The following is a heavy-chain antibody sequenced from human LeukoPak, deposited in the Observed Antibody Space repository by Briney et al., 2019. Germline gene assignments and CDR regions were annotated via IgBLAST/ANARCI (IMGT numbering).Heavy chain of an antibody. D-gene: IGHD5-18*01. J-gene: IGHJ4*02. V-gene: IGHV4-30-2*01. CDR2: IYHSGST. CDR1: GGSISSGGYS. CDR3: VRTILELWLPGAFDY. Sequence: SETLSLTCAVSGGSISSGGYSWSWIRQPPGKGLEWIGYIYHSGSTYYNPSLKSRVTISVDRSKNQFSLKLSSVTAADTAVYYCVRTILELWLPGAFDYWGQGTLVTVSS.